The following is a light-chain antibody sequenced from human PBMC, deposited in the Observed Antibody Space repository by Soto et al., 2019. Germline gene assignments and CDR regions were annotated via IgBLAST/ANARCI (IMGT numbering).Light chain of an antibody. J-gene: IGLJ2*01. CDR3: VLYMGSGILL. CDR2: NTN. Sequence: QAVVTQEPAFSVSPGGTVTLTCGLTSGSVSTNYYPSWYQQTPGQAPRTLMYNTNTRSSGVPDRFSGSILGNKAALAITGAQADDESDYYCVLYMGSGILLFGGGTKLTVL. CDR1: SGSVSTNYY. V-gene: IGLV8-61*01.